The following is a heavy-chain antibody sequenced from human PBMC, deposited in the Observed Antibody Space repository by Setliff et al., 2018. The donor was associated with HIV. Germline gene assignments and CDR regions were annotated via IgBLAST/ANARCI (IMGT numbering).Heavy chain of an antibody. J-gene: IGHJ4*02. Sequence: ASVKVSCKASEYTFTNYDINWVRQATGQGLEWMGWMNPNSGNTGYAQKFQGRVTITRNTSISTAYMELSSLRSEDTAVYYCARGSDYIWGNYRFPFDYWGQGTLVTVSS. CDR2: MNPNSGNT. CDR3: ARGSDYIWGNYRFPFDY. V-gene: IGHV1-8*03. CDR1: EYTFTNYD. D-gene: IGHD3-16*02.